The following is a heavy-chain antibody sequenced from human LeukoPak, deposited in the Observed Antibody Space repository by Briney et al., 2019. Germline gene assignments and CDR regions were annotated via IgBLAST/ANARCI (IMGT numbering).Heavy chain of an antibody. D-gene: IGHD6-19*01. V-gene: IGHV4-59*01. J-gene: IGHJ6*02. CDR3: ARDPLAVAGRYYYGMDV. Sequence: SETLSLTCTVSGVSINDYYWNWIRQPPGKGLEWIGYIYYSGSTNSNPSLKSRVTISVDTSSNQFSLKLSSVTAADTAVYYCARDPLAVAGRYYYGMDVWGQGTTVTVSS. CDR2: IYYSGST. CDR1: GVSINDYY.